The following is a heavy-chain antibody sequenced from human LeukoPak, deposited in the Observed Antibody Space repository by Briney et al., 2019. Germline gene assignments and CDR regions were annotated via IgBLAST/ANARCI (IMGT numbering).Heavy chain of an antibody. D-gene: IGHD5-12*01. Sequence: PGGSLRLSCAASGFTFSSYSMNWVRQAPGKGLEWVSSISSSSSYIYYADSVKGRFTISRDNAKNSLYLQMNSLRAEDMALYYCAKGEGRWLRFDGVDYWGQGTLVTVSS. CDR3: AKGEGRWLRFDGVDY. V-gene: IGHV3-21*04. J-gene: IGHJ4*02. CDR1: GFTFSSYS. CDR2: ISSSSSYI.